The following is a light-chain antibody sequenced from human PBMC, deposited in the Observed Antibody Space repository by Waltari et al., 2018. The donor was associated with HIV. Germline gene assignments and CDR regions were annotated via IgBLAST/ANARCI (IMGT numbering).Light chain of an antibody. J-gene: IGLJ2*01. CDR2: EVT. CDR3: SSYADRNGFYVV. V-gene: IGLV2-8*01. CDR1: TSDIGGYTY. Sequence: QSALTQPPSASGSPGQSFPISCPGTTSDIGGYTYVSCYQQHPGKAPKLVISEVTKRPSGVPDRFSGSKSGTTASLTVSGLQAEDEADYYCSSYADRNGFYVVFGGGTRLTVL.